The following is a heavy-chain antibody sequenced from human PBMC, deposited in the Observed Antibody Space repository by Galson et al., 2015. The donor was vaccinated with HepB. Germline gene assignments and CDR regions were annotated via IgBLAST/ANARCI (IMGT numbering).Heavy chain of an antibody. J-gene: IGHJ5*02. CDR3: ADLFSSWSGGSCYNWFDP. V-gene: IGHV5-51*03. CDR1: EYTFTSYW. D-gene: IGHD2-15*01. Sequence: QSGAEVKKPGESLKISCKGSEYTFTSYWIGWVRQMPGKGLEWMGIIYPGDSDTRYSPSFQGQVTISADKSISTAYLQWSSLKASDTAMYYCADLFSSWSGGSCYNWFDPWGQGTLVTVSS. CDR2: IYPGDSDT.